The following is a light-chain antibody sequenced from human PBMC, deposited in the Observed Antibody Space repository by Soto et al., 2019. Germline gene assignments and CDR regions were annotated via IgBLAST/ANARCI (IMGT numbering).Light chain of an antibody. J-gene: IGKJ2*01. Sequence: DIQMTQSPSSLSASVGDRVTITCQASQHINKFLNWYQQKGGAAPKLLIPDASRLESGVPSRFSGTGSGTYFTFTISNLQPEDSAMYFCQQCDTVPPTFGQGTKLEI. CDR3: QQCDTVPPT. CDR2: DAS. CDR1: QHINKF. V-gene: IGKV1-33*01.